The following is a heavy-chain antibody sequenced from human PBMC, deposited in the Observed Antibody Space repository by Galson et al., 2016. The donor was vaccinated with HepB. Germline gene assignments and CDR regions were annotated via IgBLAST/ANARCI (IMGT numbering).Heavy chain of an antibody. CDR3: ARATRITQTTAF. Sequence: QSGAEVKKPGESLKISCKGSGYSFPSYWIAWVRQMPGKGLQWMGIIFPGDSATRYNPSFQGQVTISADKSISTAYLQWNSLKASDTAVYYCARATRITQTTAFWGQGTLVTVSS. D-gene: IGHD1-7*01. V-gene: IGHV5-51*01. CDR2: IFPGDSAT. J-gene: IGHJ4*02. CDR1: GYSFPSYW.